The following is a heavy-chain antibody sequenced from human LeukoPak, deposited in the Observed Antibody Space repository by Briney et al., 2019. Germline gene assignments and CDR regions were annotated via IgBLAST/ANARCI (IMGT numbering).Heavy chain of an antibody. D-gene: IGHD6-13*01. J-gene: IGHJ4*02. CDR3: ARIGYSSSSLDY. CDR2: IKQDGSHK. Sequence: GGSLRLSCAASGFTFSNYWMTWVSQAPGKGLEWVANIKQDGSHKYYVDSVKGRLTISRDNAKNSVYLQVNSLTVEDTAVYYCARIGYSSSSLDYWGQGTPVTVSS. V-gene: IGHV3-7*01. CDR1: GFTFSNYW.